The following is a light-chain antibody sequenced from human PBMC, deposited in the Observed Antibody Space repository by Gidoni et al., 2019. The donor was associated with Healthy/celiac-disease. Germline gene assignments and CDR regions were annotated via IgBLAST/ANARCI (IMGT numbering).Light chain of an antibody. CDR3: QQSYSTPFT. V-gene: IGKV1-39*01. CDR1: QRSSSY. CDR2: AAS. J-gene: IGKJ4*01. Sequence: DIQMTQSPSSLSASVGDRVNITCRASQRSSSYLNWYQQKPGKAPKLLIYAASSLQSGVPSRFSGSGSGTDFTLTISSLQPEDFATYYCQQSYSTPFTFGGGTKVEIK.